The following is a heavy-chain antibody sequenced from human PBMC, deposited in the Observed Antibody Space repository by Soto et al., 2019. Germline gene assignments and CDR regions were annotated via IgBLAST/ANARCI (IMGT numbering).Heavy chain of an antibody. D-gene: IGHD4-4*01. CDR3: AKSPLDYSNYGSHFDY. V-gene: IGHV3-13*01. Sequence: PGGSLRLSCAASGFTFSSYDMHWVRQATGKGLEWVSAIGTAGDTYYPGSVKGRFTISRENAKNSLYLQMNSLRAGDTAVYYCAKSPLDYSNYGSHFDYWGQGTLATVSS. CDR2: IGTAGDT. CDR1: GFTFSSYD. J-gene: IGHJ4*02.